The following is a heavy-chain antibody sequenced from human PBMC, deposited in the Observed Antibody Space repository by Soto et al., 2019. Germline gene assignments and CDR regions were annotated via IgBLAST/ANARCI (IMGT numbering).Heavy chain of an antibody. CDR3: AKGAYDFWSGYYYYYMDV. D-gene: IGHD3-3*01. Sequence: QVQLVESGGGVVQPGRSLRLSCAASGFTFSSYGMRWVRQAPGKGLEWVAVISYDGSNKYYADSVKGRFTISRDNSKNTLYLQMNSLRAEDTAVYYCAKGAYDFWSGYYYYYMDVWGKGTTVTVSS. CDR1: GFTFSSYG. CDR2: ISYDGSNK. V-gene: IGHV3-30*18. J-gene: IGHJ6*03.